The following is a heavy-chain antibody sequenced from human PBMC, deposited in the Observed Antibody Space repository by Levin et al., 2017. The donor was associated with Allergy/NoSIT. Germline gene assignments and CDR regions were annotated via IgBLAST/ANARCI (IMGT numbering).Heavy chain of an antibody. V-gene: IGHV4-39*07. J-gene: IGHJ6*02. Sequence: SQTLSLPCTVSGDSIRNDNYYWAWIRQPPGKGLEWIGSVYYTGSAYYNPSLKTRLTMSVDTSKNQFSLRFNSVTAADTAIYYCAGEPNSPYYYYYGLDVWGQGTAVTVSS. CDR2: VYYTGSA. CDR1: GDSIRNDNYY. D-gene: IGHD2/OR15-2a*01. CDR3: AGEPNSPYYYYYGLDV.